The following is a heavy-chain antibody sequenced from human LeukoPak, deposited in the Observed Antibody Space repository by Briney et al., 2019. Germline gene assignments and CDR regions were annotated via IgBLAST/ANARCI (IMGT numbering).Heavy chain of an antibody. CDR1: RFTVSSNY. D-gene: IGHD3-22*01. Sequence: GGSLGLSCAASRFTVSSNYMSWVRQAPGKGLEWVSVIYSGGSTYYADSVKGRFTISRDNSKNTLYLQMNSLRAEDTAVYYCARADSSGYYDAFDIWGQGTMVTVSS. V-gene: IGHV3-66*01. J-gene: IGHJ3*02. CDR3: ARADSSGYYDAFDI. CDR2: IYSGGST.